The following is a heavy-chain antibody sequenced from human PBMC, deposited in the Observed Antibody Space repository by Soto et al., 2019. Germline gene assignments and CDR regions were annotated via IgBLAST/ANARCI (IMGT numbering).Heavy chain of an antibody. V-gene: IGHV4-34*01. Sequence: SETLSLTCAVYGGSFSGYYWSWIRQPPGKGLEWIGEINHSEYAVSVKSRITINPDASKNQFSLQLNSVSPEDTALYYCARGKNTAFDFWGQGTLVTVSS. CDR3: ARGKNTAFDF. J-gene: IGHJ4*02. CDR1: GGSFSGYY. CDR2: INHS. D-gene: IGHD2-21*02.